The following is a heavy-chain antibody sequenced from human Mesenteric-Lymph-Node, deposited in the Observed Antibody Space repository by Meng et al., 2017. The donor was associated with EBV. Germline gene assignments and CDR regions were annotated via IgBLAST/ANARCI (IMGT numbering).Heavy chain of an antibody. CDR2: INYRGST. CDR1: GGSFSGYY. D-gene: IGHD2-2*01. CDR3: ARGVNPAY. Sequence: QVQLQQWGAGLLKPSETLSLTCAVYGGSFSGYYWTWIRQPPGKGLEWVWEINYRGSTNYNPSLKSRVTISVDTSKSQLYLKLSSVTAADTAVYYCARGVNPAYWGQGTLVTVSS. J-gene: IGHJ4*02. V-gene: IGHV4-34*01.